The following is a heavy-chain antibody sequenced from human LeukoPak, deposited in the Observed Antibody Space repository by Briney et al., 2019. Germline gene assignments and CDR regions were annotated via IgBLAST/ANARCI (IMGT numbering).Heavy chain of an antibody. J-gene: IGHJ4*02. D-gene: IGHD2-2*01. V-gene: IGHV3-23*01. Sequence: GRSLRLSRTASGFSFGSYWMSWVRQAPGKGLEWVSSTSGSGDITDYADSVKGRFTISRDNSKNTLYLQMTSLRAEDTAVYYCANRSGYCSLMSCSHLFDYWGQGTLVTVSS. CDR1: GFSFGSYW. CDR2: TSGSGDIT. CDR3: ANRSGYCSLMSCSHLFDY.